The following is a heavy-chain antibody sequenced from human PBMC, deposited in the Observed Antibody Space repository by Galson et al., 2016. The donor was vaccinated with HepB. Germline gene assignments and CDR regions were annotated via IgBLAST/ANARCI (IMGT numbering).Heavy chain of an antibody. D-gene: IGHD3-10*01. J-gene: IGHJ4*02. CDR2: TYYRSRWYN. V-gene: IGHV6-1*01. Sequence: CAISGDSVSSYSGAWDWLRQSPSRGLEWLGRTYYRSRWYNDYAGSVKGRITIEADTSKNLFSLQLTSVTVADTAVYYCARDRGSGRLFFDSWGQGTLVSVSP. CDR1: GDSVSSYSGA. CDR3: ARDRGSGRLFFDS.